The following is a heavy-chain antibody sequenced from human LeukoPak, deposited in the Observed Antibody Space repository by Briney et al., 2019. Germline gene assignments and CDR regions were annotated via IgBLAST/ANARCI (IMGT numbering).Heavy chain of an antibody. V-gene: IGHV1-2*02. CDR2: INPNSGGT. CDR1: GYTFTGYY. J-gene: IGHJ4*02. D-gene: IGHD1-26*01. CDR3: ARVRYSGSYMLDY. Sequence: ASVKVSCKASGYTFTGYYMRWVRQAPGQGLEWMGWINPNSGGTNYAQKFQGRVTMTRDTSISTAYMELSRLRSDDTAVYYCARVRYSGSYMLDYWGQGTLVTVSS.